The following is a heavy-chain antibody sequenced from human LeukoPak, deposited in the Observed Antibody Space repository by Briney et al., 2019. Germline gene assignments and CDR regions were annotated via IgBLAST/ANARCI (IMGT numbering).Heavy chain of an antibody. CDR1: GFTFSSYA. V-gene: IGHV3-23*01. CDR2: ISGSGGST. Sequence: PGGSLRLSCAASGFTFSSYAMSWVRQAPGKGLEWVSAISGSGGSTYYADSVKGRFTISRDNSKNTLYLQMNSLRAEDTAVYYCAKDSSPTYYDYVWGSYRYTPFDYWGQGTLVTVSS. D-gene: IGHD3-16*02. CDR3: AKDSSPTYYDYVWGSYRYTPFDY. J-gene: IGHJ4*02.